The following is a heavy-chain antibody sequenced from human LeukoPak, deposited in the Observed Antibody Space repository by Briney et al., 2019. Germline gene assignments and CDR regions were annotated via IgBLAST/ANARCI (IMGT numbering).Heavy chain of an antibody. D-gene: IGHD5-24*01. CDR1: GGSISSYY. Sequence: SETLSLTCTVSGGSISSYYWSWIRQPPGKGLEWIGEINHNGSTNYNPSLKSRVTISVDTSKNQFSLKLSSVTAADTAVYYCARAEMATIKGGYFDIWGQGTMVTVPS. CDR3: ARAEMATIKGGYFDI. V-gene: IGHV4-34*01. CDR2: INHNGST. J-gene: IGHJ3*02.